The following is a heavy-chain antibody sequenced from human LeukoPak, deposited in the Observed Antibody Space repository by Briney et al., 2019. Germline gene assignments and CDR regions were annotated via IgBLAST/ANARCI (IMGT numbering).Heavy chain of an antibody. CDR2: IYPGDSDT. CDR1: GYSFTSYW. Sequence: GESLKISCKGSGYSFTSYWIGWVRQMPGKGLEWMGIIYPGDSDTRYSPSFQGQVTISADKSISTAYLQWSSLKASDTAMYYCARPPGGYCSSTSCYVFGYWGQGTLVTVSS. CDR3: ARPPGGYCSSTSCYVFGY. J-gene: IGHJ4*02. D-gene: IGHD2-2*01. V-gene: IGHV5-51*01.